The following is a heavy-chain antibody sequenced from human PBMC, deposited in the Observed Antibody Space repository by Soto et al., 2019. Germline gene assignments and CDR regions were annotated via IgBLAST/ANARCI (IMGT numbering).Heavy chain of an antibody. CDR1: GCTFSSHS. D-gene: IGHD1-1*01. CDR2: IIPIFGPA. J-gene: IGHJ6*02. CDR3: ATGSFTSTGGRIGYHYNAMDV. V-gene: IGHV1-69*13. Sequence: SVKVSGKASGCTFSSHSINLVRQAPGQGLECIGGIIPIFGPANFAKKFQGRVTITADESTTTAYMELSSLTSEDTAVYYCATGSFTSTGGRIGYHYNAMDVWGQGTTVTVSS.